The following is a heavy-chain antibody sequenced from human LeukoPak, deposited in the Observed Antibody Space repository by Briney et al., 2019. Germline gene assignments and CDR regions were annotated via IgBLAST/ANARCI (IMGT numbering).Heavy chain of an antibody. CDR3: AGALSGGSLLGYYYYMDV. J-gene: IGHJ6*03. V-gene: IGHV3-21*01. CDR1: GFSFSHYG. CDR2: ISSSSDYI. Sequence: GGSLRLSCAGSGFSFSHYGINWVRQAPGKGLEWVSSISSSSDYIYYADSVKGRFTISRDSAKNLLYLQMNSLRAEDTAVYYCAGALSGGSLLGYYYYMDVWGKGTTVTVSS. D-gene: IGHD2-15*01.